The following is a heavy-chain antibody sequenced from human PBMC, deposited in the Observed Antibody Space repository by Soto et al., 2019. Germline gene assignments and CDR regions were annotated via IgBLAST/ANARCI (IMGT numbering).Heavy chain of an antibody. CDR1: GGLFSSYA. CDR3: ARGGSGYVWFNEF. CDR2: IIPVFDTV. D-gene: IGHD3-22*01. V-gene: IGHV1-69*13. Sequence: VKVSCKDTGGLFSSYAVSWVRQAPGQGLEWMGGIIPVFDTVYYAQKFQGRVTITADESTNTAYMELSSLRSEDTAMYYCARGGSGYVWFNEFWGQGTLVTVSS. J-gene: IGHJ4*02.